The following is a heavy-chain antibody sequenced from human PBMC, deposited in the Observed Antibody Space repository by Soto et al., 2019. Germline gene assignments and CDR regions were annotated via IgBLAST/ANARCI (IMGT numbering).Heavy chain of an antibody. J-gene: IGHJ4*02. Sequence: ASVKVSCQASGYTITSYGISWVRQAPGQGLEWMGWISAYNGNTNYAQKLQGRVTMTTDTSTSTAYMELRSLRSDDTAVYYCARDLTPGLVDHWGQGTLVTISS. CDR1: GYTITSYG. CDR2: ISAYNGNT. V-gene: IGHV1-18*01. CDR3: ARDLTPGLVDH. D-gene: IGHD3-9*01.